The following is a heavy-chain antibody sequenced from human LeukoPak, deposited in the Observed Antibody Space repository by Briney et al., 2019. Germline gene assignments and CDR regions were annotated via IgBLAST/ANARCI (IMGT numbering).Heavy chain of an antibody. Sequence: SETLSLTCTVSGGSISSYYWSWIQQPPGKGLEWIGYIYYSGSTNYNPSLKSRVTISVDTSKNQFSLKLSSVTAADTAVYYCARIWNYDGSTYWYFDLWGRGTLVTVSS. CDR2: IYYSGST. CDR1: GGSISSYY. V-gene: IGHV4-59*01. CDR3: ARIWNYDGSTYWYFDL. D-gene: IGHD1-7*01. J-gene: IGHJ2*01.